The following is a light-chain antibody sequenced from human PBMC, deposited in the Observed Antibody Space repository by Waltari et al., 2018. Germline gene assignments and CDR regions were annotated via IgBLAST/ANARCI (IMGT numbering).Light chain of an antibody. CDR1: QDIRNE. Sequence: AIQMTQSPSSLSASVGDSVTITCRASQDIRNELRGYQQKPGKAPKVLIYAASSLQSGVPSRFSGSGSGTEYTLSISSLQPEDIATYYCLQDFRFPLTFGGGTKVEVK. CDR3: LQDFRFPLT. J-gene: IGKJ4*01. V-gene: IGKV1-6*01. CDR2: AAS.